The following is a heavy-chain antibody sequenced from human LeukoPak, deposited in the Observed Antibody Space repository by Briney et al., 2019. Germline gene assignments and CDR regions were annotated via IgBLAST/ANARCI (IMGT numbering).Heavy chain of an antibody. D-gene: IGHD2-15*01. CDR1: GGTFSSYA. CDR2: ISAYNGNT. Sequence: ASVKVSCKASGGTFSSYAISWVRQAPGQGLEWMGWISAYNGNTNYAQKLQGRVTMTTDTSTSTAYMELRSLRSDDTAVYYCARGRGYCSCDDYWGQGTLVTVSS. CDR3: ARGRGYCSCDDY. J-gene: IGHJ4*02. V-gene: IGHV1-18*01.